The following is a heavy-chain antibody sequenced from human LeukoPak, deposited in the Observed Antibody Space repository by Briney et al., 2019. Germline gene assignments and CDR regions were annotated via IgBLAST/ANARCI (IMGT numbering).Heavy chain of an antibody. CDR1: GFTFSSYG. CDR2: ISGSGGNT. V-gene: IGHV3-23*01. D-gene: IGHD5-12*01. J-gene: IGHJ4*02. Sequence: GGSLRLSCAAAGFTFSSYGMSWVRRPPGRGRGWVSGISGSGGNTYYADSVKGRFTISRDNPQNPLYLQMNTMRAEDTAVYYCAKVVSGYHFDYWGQGTLVTVSS. CDR3: AKVVSGYHFDY.